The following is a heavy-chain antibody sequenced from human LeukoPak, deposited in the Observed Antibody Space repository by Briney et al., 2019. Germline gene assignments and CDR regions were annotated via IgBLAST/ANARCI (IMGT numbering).Heavy chain of an antibody. CDR3: ARDYGYNLQFDY. CDR1: GFTFSNFW. J-gene: IGHJ4*02. D-gene: IGHD5-24*01. V-gene: IGHV3-7*03. Sequence: GGSLRLSCAASGFTFSNFWMAWVRKVPGKGPEWVADIKLDGSATYYLDSVRGRFTISRDNAKNSLYLQMNSLRAEDTALYYCARDYGYNLQFDYWGQGTLVTVSS. CDR2: IKLDGSAT.